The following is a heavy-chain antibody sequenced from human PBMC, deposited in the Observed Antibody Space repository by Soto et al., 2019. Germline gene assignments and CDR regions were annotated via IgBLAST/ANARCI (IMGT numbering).Heavy chain of an antibody. Sequence: GGSLRLSCAASGFTFSSYAMSWVRQAPVKGLEWVSTISGSGDSTYYADSVKGRFTSSRDNSKNTLYLQMNSLRAEDTAVYYCAKSGEYSSSWYYYYGMDVWGQGTTVTVSS. J-gene: IGHJ6*02. CDR2: ISGSGDST. D-gene: IGHD6-13*01. CDR3: AKSGEYSSSWYYYYGMDV. V-gene: IGHV3-23*01. CDR1: GFTFSSYA.